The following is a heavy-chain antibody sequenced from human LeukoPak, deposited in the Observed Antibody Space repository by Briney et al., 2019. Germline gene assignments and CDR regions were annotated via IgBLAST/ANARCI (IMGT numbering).Heavy chain of an antibody. J-gene: IGHJ5*02. CDR3: ARTDSSGYYYWFDP. Sequence: SETLSLTCAVYGGSFSGYYWSWIRQPPGKGLEWIGYIYYSGSTNYNPSLKSRVTTSVDTSKNQFSLKLSSVTAADTAVYYCARTDSSGYYYWFDPWGQGTLVTVSS. V-gene: IGHV4-59*08. CDR1: GGSFSGYY. D-gene: IGHD3-22*01. CDR2: IYYSGST.